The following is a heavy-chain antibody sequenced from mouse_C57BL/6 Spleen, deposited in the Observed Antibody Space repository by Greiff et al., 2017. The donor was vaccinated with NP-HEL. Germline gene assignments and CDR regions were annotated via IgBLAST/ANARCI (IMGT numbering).Heavy chain of an antibody. CDR3: AREDYATAMDY. V-gene: IGHV3-6*01. CDR1: GYSITSGYY. Sequence: EVHLVESGPGLVKPSQSLSLTCSVTGYSITSGYYWNWIRQFPGNKLEWMGYISYDGSNNYNPSLKNRISITRDTSKNQFFLKLNSVTTEDTATYYCAREDYATAMDYWGQGTSVTVSS. CDR2: ISYDGSN. J-gene: IGHJ4*01. D-gene: IGHD1-1*01.